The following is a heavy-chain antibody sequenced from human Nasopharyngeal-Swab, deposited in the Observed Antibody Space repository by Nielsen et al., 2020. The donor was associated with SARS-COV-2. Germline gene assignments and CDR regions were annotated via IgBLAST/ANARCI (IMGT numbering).Heavy chain of an antibody. CDR2: ISWNSGSI. CDR1: GFTFDDYA. CDR3: AKGGYCSGGSCFNWFDP. Sequence: GGSLRLSCAASGFTFDDYAMHWGRQAPGRGLEWVSGISWNSGSISYADSVKGRFTISRDNAKNSLYLQMNSLRAEDTALYYCAKGGYCSGGSCFNWFDPWGQGTLVTVSS. V-gene: IGHV3-9*01. J-gene: IGHJ5*02. D-gene: IGHD2-15*01.